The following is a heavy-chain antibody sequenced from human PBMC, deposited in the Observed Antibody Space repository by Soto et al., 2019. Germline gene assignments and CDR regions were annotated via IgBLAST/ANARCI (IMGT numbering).Heavy chain of an antibody. CDR3: VGGAGWELDY. Sequence: EAQLVESGGGLVQPGGSLRLSCAASGFTFSTYWMNWVRQAPGMGLEWLAIIRQDETETHYVDSVKGRFTISRDNTKNSLFPQKNNQGADDSPVYYCVGGAGWELDYWGQGTLVTVSS. V-gene: IGHV3-7*03. D-gene: IGHD1-26*01. CDR1: GFTFSTYW. J-gene: IGHJ4*02. CDR2: IRQDETET.